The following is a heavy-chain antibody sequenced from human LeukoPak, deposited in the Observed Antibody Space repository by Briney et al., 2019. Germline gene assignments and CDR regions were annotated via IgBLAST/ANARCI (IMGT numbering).Heavy chain of an antibody. J-gene: IGHJ4*02. CDR2: IYHSGST. D-gene: IGHD3-22*01. CDR1: GGSISSDNW. CDR3: ARDLVDSGGCYFDY. V-gene: IGHV4-4*02. Sequence: SGTLSLTCAVSGGSISSDNWWTWLRQPPGKGLEWIGQIYHSGSTNYSPSLKSRVTISVDKSKNNFSLKLSSVTAADTAIYYCARDLVDSGGCYFDYWGQGTLVTVSS.